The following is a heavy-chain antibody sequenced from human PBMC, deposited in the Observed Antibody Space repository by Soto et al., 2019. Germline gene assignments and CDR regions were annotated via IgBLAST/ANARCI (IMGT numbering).Heavy chain of an antibody. J-gene: IGHJ4*02. CDR2: IYYSGST. Sequence: QVQLQESGPGLVKPSETLSLTCTVSGGSISSYYWSWIRQPPGKGLEWIGYIYYSGSTNYNPSLKSRVTISVDTSKNQFSLKLSSVTAADTAVYYCARGYSSGWFYFDYWGQGTLVTVSS. CDR1: GGSISSYY. CDR3: ARGYSSGWFYFDY. V-gene: IGHV4-59*01. D-gene: IGHD6-19*01.